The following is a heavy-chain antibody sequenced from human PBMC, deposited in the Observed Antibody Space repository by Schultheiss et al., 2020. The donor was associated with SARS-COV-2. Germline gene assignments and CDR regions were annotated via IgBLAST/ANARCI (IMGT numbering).Heavy chain of an antibody. D-gene: IGHD5-18*01. J-gene: IGHJ6*02. CDR1: GGFISSYY. CDR3: ARNTAMVTGPRSGMDV. Sequence: SQTLSLTCTVSGGFISSYYWSWIRQPAGKGLEWIGRIYTSGSTNYNPSLKSRVTISVDKSKNQFSLKLSSVTAADTAVYYCARNTAMVTGPRSGMDVWGQGTTVTVSS. V-gene: IGHV4-4*07. CDR2: IYTSGST.